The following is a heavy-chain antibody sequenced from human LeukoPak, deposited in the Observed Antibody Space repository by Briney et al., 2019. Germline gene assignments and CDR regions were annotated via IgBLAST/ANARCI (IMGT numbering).Heavy chain of an antibody. CDR1: GFTFSSYG. J-gene: IGHJ6*03. V-gene: IGHV3-23*01. D-gene: IGHD2-15*01. CDR2: ISGSGGST. CDR3: AKDFWDWRYCSGGSCYGNGYYYYYMDV. Sequence: PGGSLRLSCAASGFTFSSYGMSWVRQAPGKGLEWVSAISGSGGSTYYADSVKGRFTISRDNSKNTLYLQMNSLRAEDTAVYYCAKDFWDWRYCSGGSCYGNGYYYYYMDVWGKGTTVTISS.